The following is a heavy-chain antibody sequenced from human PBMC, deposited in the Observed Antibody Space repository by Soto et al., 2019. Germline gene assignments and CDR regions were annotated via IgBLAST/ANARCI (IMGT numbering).Heavy chain of an antibody. CDR1: EYSFIDYW. CDR3: ARRDSSGWYYWFDP. J-gene: IGHJ5*02. D-gene: IGHD6-19*01. CDR2: IYPGDSDT. Sequence: PGESLKISCKGSEYSFIDYWIGWVRQVPGKGLEWMGVIYPGDSDTRYSPSFQGHVTISADKSISTAYLQWSSLKASDTAMYYCARRDSSGWYYWFDPWGHGTRVTVSS. V-gene: IGHV5-51*01.